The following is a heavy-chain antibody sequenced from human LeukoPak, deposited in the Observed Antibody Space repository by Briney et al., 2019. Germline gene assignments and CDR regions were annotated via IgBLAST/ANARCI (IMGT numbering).Heavy chain of an antibody. V-gene: IGHV3-23*01. Sequence: GGSLRLSCAASGFTFSSFAMSWVRQAPGKGLEWVSTISGSGGTTNYADSVKGRFTLSRDNSKNTLYLQMNSLRAEDAAVYYCTKDLPDYGDYIEGYWGQGTLVTVSS. D-gene: IGHD4-17*01. CDR2: ISGSGGTT. CDR1: GFTFSSFA. J-gene: IGHJ4*02. CDR3: TKDLPDYGDYIEGY.